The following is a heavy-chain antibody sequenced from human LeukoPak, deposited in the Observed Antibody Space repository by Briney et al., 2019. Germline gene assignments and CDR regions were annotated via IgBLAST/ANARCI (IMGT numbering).Heavy chain of an antibody. D-gene: IGHD3-9*01. CDR1: GYSFTTYG. CDR3: AKEGKFYDILSGYSSAANWFDP. CDR2: ISAYNGKT. V-gene: IGHV1-18*01. J-gene: IGHJ5*02. Sequence: ASANVSCKASGYSFTTYGISWVREGPGRGIEWMGWISAYNGKTNYGKKFQGRVTMTTDTSTSTAYMELRSLSSDDTAMYYCAKEGKFYDILSGYSSAANWFDPWGQGTLVTVSS.